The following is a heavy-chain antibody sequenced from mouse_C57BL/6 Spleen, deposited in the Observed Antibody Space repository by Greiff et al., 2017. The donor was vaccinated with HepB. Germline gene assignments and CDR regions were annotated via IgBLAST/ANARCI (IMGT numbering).Heavy chain of an antibody. V-gene: IGHV3-6*01. CDR3: ASGVTTAY. CDR2: ISYDGSN. D-gene: IGHD2-2*01. CDR1: GYSITSGYY. J-gene: IGHJ3*01. Sequence: ESGPGLVKPSQSLSLTCSVTGYSITSGYYWNWIRQFPGNKLEWMGYISYDGSNNYNPSLKNRISITRDTSKNQFFLKLNSVTTEDTATYYCASGVTTAYWGQGTLVTVSA.